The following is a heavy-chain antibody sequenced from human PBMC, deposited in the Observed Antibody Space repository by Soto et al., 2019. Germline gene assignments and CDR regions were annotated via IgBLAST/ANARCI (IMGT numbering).Heavy chain of an antibody. J-gene: IGHJ4*02. Sequence: DVQLSESGGGLVLPGGSLRLSCAASGFNFRTYAMIWARQAPGKGLEWVSTINYSGITLFYADSVRGRFTISRDNSRDSLYLQMDSLRPEDTGVYFCAQRISAPLRYFDNWGQGPLVTVSS. D-gene: IGHD6-6*01. V-gene: IGHV3-23*05. CDR1: GFNFRTYA. CDR3: AQRISAPLRYFDN. CDR2: INYSGITL.